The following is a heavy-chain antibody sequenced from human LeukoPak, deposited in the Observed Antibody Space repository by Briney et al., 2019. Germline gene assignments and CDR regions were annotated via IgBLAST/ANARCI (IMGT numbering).Heavy chain of an antibody. D-gene: IGHD6-19*01. CDR3: ARVSPQVAGEDDY. V-gene: IGHV1-46*01. CDR1: GYSFSAYY. CDR2: INPSGGST. J-gene: IGHJ4*02. Sequence: ASVKVSCKASGYSFSAYYMHWVRQAPGQGLEWMGIINPSGGSTSYAQKFQGRVTMTRDTSTSTVYMELSSLRSEDTAVYYCARVSPQVAGEDDYWGQGTLVTVSS.